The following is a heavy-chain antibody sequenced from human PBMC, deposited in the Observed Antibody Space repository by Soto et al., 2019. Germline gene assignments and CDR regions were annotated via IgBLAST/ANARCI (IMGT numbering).Heavy chain of an antibody. CDR2: TYYRSKWYN. V-gene: IGHV6-1*01. CDR3: ARDPIIFYGVVIMPFVY. J-gene: IGHJ4*02. CDR1: GDSVSSNSAA. Sequence: SQTLSLTCAISGDSVSSNSAAWNWIRQSPSRGLEWLGRTYYRSKWYNDYAVSVKSRITINPDTSKNQFSLQLNSVTPEDTAVYYCARDPIIFYGVVIMPFVYWGQGPLVTDSS. D-gene: IGHD3-3*01.